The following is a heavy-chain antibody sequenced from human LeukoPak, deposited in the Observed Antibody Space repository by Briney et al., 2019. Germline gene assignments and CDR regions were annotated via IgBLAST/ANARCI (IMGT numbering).Heavy chain of an antibody. D-gene: IGHD1-26*01. CDR2: ISGSGGRI. CDR1: GFTFSSYA. V-gene: IGHV3-23*01. Sequence: GESLRLSCAASGFTFSSYAMSWVRQAPGKGLEWVSAISGSGGRIYYGASVKGRFTISRDNSKNTLNLQMNSLRAEDTAVYYCATSKYSGSYWGQGTLVTVSS. CDR3: ATSKYSGSY. J-gene: IGHJ4*02.